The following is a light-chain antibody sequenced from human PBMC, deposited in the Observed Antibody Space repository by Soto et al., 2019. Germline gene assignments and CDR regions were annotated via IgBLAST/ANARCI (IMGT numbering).Light chain of an antibody. V-gene: IGKV1-5*01. J-gene: IGKJ1*01. CDR1: QSISSW. CDR2: DAS. Sequence: DMQMTQYPSTLSASVGDRVTITCRASQSISSWLAWYQQKAGKAPKLLIYDASTLESGVPSRFSGSGSGTEFTLTITSPQPDDFATYYCQQYNTYPETFGQGTKVDIK. CDR3: QQYNTYPET.